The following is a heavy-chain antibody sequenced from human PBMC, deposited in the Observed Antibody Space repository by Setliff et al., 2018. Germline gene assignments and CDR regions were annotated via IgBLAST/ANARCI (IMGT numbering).Heavy chain of an antibody. CDR2: IYSGGST. CDR1: GFTVSSNY. V-gene: IGHV3-66*01. J-gene: IGHJ4*02. Sequence: QPGGSLRLSCAASGFTVSSNYMSWVRQAPGKGLEWVSVIYSGGSTFYADSVRGRFTISRDNSKNTLYLQMNSLRAEDTAVYYCARSGAAPGYFDYWGQGTLVTVSS. CDR3: ARSGAAPGYFDY. D-gene: IGHD6-13*01.